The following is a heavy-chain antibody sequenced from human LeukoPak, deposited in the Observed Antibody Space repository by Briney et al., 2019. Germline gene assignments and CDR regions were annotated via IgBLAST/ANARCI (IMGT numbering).Heavy chain of an antibody. D-gene: IGHD6-19*01. CDR2: IYSGGST. V-gene: IGHV3-53*01. CDR1: GFTVSSNY. J-gene: IGHJ4*02. Sequence: GGSLRLSCAASGFTVSSNYMSWVRQAPGKGLEWVSVIYSGGSTYYADSVKGRFTISRDNSKNTLYLQMNSLRAEDTAVYYCAKVNVAGTRDFDYWGQGTLVTVSS. CDR3: AKVNVAGTRDFDY.